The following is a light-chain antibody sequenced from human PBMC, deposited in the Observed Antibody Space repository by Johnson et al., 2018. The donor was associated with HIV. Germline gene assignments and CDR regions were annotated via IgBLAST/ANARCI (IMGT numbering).Light chain of an antibody. CDR1: SSNIGNNY. CDR2: DNN. Sequence: QSVLTQPPSVSAAPGQKVTISCSGSSSNIGNNYVSWYQQLPGTAPKLLIYDNNKRPSGIPDRFSGSHSGTSATLGITGLQTGDEADYYCGTWDSSLSAGRVFGTGTKVTVL. CDR3: GTWDSSLSAGRV. J-gene: IGLJ1*01. V-gene: IGLV1-51*01.